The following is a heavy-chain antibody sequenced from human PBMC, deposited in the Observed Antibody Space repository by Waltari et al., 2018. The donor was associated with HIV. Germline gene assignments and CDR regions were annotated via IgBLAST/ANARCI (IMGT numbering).Heavy chain of an antibody. D-gene: IGHD2-15*01. CDR1: GGSFSGYY. J-gene: IGHJ6*02. Sequence: QVQLQQWGAGLLKPSETLSLTCAVYGGSFSGYYWSWIRQPPGKGLEWIGEINHSGSTNYNPSLKSRVTISVDTSKNQFSLKLSSVTAADTAVYYCARGPPVAVYYYYGMDVWGQGTTVTVSS. CDR3: ARGPPVAVYYYYGMDV. CDR2: INHSGST. V-gene: IGHV4-34*01.